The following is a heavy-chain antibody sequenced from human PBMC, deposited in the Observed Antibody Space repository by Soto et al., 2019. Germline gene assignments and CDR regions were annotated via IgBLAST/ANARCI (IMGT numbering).Heavy chain of an antibody. CDR3: ARRTGSSCYYFDS. Sequence: PSETLSLTCSVPGGSISTGSYYWGWIRHPPGKGLEWIGIIDYSGSTYYNPPLRSRVTISVDTSKNQFSLKLSSVTATDTAVYYCARRTGSSCYYFDSWGQGTLVTVSS. V-gene: IGHV4-39*01. CDR1: GGSISTGSYY. J-gene: IGHJ4*02. D-gene: IGHD6-6*01. CDR2: IDYSGST.